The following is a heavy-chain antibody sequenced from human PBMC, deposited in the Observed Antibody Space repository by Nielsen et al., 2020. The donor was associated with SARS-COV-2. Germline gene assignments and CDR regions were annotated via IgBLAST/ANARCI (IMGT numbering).Heavy chain of an antibody. CDR3: ARTPSSGWPYYYYYMDV. V-gene: IGHV4-61*08. J-gene: IGHJ6*03. Sequence: GSLRLSCTVSGGSISSGDYYWSWIRQPPGKGLEWIGYIYYSGSTNYNPSLKSRVTISVDTSKNQFSLKLSSVTAADTAVYYCARTPSSGWPYYYYYMDVWGKGTTVTVSS. CDR2: IYYSGST. D-gene: IGHD6-19*01. CDR1: GGSISSGDYY.